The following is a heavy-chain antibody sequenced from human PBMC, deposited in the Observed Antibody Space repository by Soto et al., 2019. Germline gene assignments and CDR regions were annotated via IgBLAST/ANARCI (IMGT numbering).Heavy chain of an antibody. CDR2: IYYSGST. Sequence: QLQLQESGPGLVKPSETLSLTCTVSGGSISSSSYYWGWIRQPPGKGLEWIGSIYYSGSTYYNPSLKSRVTISVDTSKNQFSLKLSSVTAADTAVYYCARHYPRIAAAGPFPDYWGQGTLVTVSS. D-gene: IGHD6-13*01. CDR1: GGSISSSSYY. V-gene: IGHV4-39*01. CDR3: ARHYPRIAAAGPFPDY. J-gene: IGHJ4*02.